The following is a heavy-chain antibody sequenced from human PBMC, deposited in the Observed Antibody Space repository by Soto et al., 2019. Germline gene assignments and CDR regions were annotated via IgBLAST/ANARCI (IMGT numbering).Heavy chain of an antibody. D-gene: IGHD3-3*01. V-gene: IGHV3-33*01. CDR3: ARGDGGVVILGYYYGMDV. CDR2: IWYDGSNK. CDR1: GFTFSSYG. J-gene: IGHJ6*01. Sequence: QVQLVESGGGVVQPGRSLRLSCAASGFTFSSYGMHWVRQAPGKGLEWVAVIWYDGSNKYYADSVKGRFTISRDNPKNTLYLQMNSLRAEDTAVYYCARGDGGVVILGYYYGMDVW.